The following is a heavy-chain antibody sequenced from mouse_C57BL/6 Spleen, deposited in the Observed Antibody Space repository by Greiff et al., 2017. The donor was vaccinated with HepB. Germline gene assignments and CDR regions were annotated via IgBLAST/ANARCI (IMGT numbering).Heavy chain of an antibody. Sequence: QVQLQQPGAELVRPGTSVKLSCKASGYTFTSYWMHWVKQRPGQGLEWIGVIDPSDSYTNYNQKFKGKATLTVDTSSSTAYMQLSSLTSEDSAVYYCARTRYDGYYEAWFAYWGQGTLVTVSA. D-gene: IGHD2-3*01. V-gene: IGHV1-59*01. CDR2: IDPSDSYT. CDR1: GYTFTSYW. J-gene: IGHJ3*01. CDR3: ARTRYDGYYEAWFAY.